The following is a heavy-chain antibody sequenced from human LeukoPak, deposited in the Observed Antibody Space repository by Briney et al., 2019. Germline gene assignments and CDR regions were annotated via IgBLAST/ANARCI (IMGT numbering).Heavy chain of an antibody. CDR2: INPSGGST. V-gene: IGHV1-46*01. CDR1: GYTFTSYY. Sequence: GASVKVSCKASGYTFTSYYMHWVRQAPGQGLEWMGIINPSGGSTSYAQKFQGRVTMTRDTSTSTVYMELSGLRSEDTAVYYCARYSYPTRGIVVVPALDYWGQGTLLTVSS. J-gene: IGHJ4*02. CDR3: ARYSYPTRGIVVVPALDY. D-gene: IGHD3-22*01.